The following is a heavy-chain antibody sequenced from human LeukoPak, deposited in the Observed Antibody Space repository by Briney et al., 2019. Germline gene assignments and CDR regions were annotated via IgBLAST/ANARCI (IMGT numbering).Heavy chain of an antibody. D-gene: IGHD6-13*01. CDR3: ARDRGSSSWYGGDFDY. V-gene: IGHV1-18*01. CDR1: GYTFTSYG. Sequence: ASVKVSCKASGYTFTSYGISWVRQAPGQGLEWMGWISAYNGNTNYAQKLQGRVTMTTDTSPSTAYMELRSLRSDDTAVYYCARDRGSSSWYGGDFDYWGQGTLVTVSS. CDR2: ISAYNGNT. J-gene: IGHJ4*02.